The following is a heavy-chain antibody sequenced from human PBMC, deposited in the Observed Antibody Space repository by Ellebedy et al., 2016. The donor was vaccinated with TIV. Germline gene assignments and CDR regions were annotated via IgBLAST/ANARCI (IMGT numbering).Heavy chain of an antibody. CDR3: ARDRNMLRGVVAY. CDR1: GGSITSYY. CDR2: IYYTGSI. V-gene: IGHV4-59*12. Sequence: MPSETLSLTCSVPGGSITSYYWSWIRQSPGKGLEWIAYIYYTGSINAHPSLKSRVTTAIDMSKKQFSLNLSSVTAADTAVYYCARDRNMLRGVVAYWGQGTLVTVSS. J-gene: IGHJ4*02. D-gene: IGHD3-10*01.